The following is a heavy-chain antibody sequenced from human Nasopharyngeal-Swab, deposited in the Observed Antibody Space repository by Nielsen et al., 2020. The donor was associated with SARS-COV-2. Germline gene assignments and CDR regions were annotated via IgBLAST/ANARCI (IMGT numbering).Heavy chain of an antibody. CDR1: GYTFTGYY. J-gene: IGHJ4*02. V-gene: IGHV1-2*04. D-gene: IGHD2-2*01. CDR2: INPNSGGT. Sequence: ASVKVSCKASGYTFTGYYMHWVRQAPGQGLEWMGWINPNSGGTNYAQKFQGWVTMTRDTSTSTVYMELSSLRSEDTAVYYCARGYCSSTSCYVRGNNFDYWGQGTLVTVSS. CDR3: ARGYCSSTSCYVRGNNFDY.